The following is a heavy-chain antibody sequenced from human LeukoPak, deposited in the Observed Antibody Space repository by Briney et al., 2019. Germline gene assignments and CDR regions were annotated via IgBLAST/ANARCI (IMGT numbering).Heavy chain of an antibody. D-gene: IGHD3-3*01. J-gene: IGHJ5*02. CDR2: IYHSGST. CDR1: GYSISSGYY. V-gene: IGHV4-38-2*02. CDR3: ARDVRSDFWSGYYQYNWFDP. Sequence: PSETLSLTCTVSGYSISSGYYWGWIRQPPGKGLEWIGSIYHSGSTYYNPSLKSRVTISVDTSKNQFSLKLSSVTAADTAVYYCARDVRSDFWSGYYQYNWFDPWGQGTLVTVSS.